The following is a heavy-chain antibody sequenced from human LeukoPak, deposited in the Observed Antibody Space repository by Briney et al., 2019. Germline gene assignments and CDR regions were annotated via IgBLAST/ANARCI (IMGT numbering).Heavy chain of an antibody. CDR1: GFTFSRHW. Sequence: PGGSLRLSCAASGFTFSRHWMNWVRQAPGKGLEWVANIKQDGSEKYYVDSVKGRSTISRDNAKNSLYLQLNSLGAEDTAVYYCAGGSGWLIDSWGQGTLVTVSS. CDR3: AGGSGWLIDS. D-gene: IGHD6-19*01. V-gene: IGHV3-7*04. J-gene: IGHJ4*02. CDR2: IKQDGSEK.